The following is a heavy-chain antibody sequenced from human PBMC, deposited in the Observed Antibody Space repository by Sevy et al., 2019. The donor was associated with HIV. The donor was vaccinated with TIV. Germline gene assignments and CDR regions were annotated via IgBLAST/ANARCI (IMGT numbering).Heavy chain of an antibody. V-gene: IGHV3-30*04. CDR3: ARDRRAGYSSNWYRDFDY. J-gene: IGHJ4*02. CDR1: GFTFSDYA. Sequence: GGSLRLSCAASGFTFSDYAMHWVRQAPDKGLEWVAAFSHDGFNQYYADSVKGRLTISRDSSKTTLYLEMHSLRAEDTALYYCARDRRAGYSSNWYRDFDYWGQGTLVTVSS. D-gene: IGHD6-13*01. CDR2: FSHDGFNQ.